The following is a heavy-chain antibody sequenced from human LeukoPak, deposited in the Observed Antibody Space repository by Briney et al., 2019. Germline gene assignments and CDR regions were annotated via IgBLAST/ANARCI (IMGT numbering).Heavy chain of an antibody. CDR1: GYTFTGYY. V-gene: IGHV1-2*06. D-gene: IGHD2-15*01. CDR2: INPNSGGT. Sequence: ASVKVSCKASGYTFTGYYMHWVRQAPGQGLEWMGRINPNSGGTNYAQKFQGRVTMTRDTSISTAYMELSRLRSDDTAVYYCASSIVVVVAATDAFDIWGQGTMATVSS. J-gene: IGHJ3*02. CDR3: ASSIVVVVAATDAFDI.